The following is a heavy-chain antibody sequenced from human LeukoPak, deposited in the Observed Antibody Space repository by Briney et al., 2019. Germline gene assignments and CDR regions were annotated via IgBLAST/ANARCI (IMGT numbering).Heavy chain of an antibody. CDR1: GFTFSSYA. CDR2: ISCSGGST. Sequence: GGSLRLSCAASGFTFSSYAMSWVRQAPGKGLEWVSAISCSGGSTYYADSVKGRFTISRDNSKNTLYLQMNSLRAEDTAVYDCAKDDGVIAVAGTGYFDYWGQGTVVTVSS. J-gene: IGHJ4*02. D-gene: IGHD6-19*01. V-gene: IGHV3-23*01. CDR3: AKDDGVIAVAGTGYFDY.